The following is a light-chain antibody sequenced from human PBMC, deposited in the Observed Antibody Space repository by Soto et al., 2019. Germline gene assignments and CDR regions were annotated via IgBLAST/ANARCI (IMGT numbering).Light chain of an antibody. V-gene: IGKV1-5*01. CDR3: QQYDNYKPLT. CDR2: DAS. CDR1: QSISSW. J-gene: IGKJ4*01. Sequence: DIQVAQSPSSLSASVGDRVTITCQASQSISSWLAWYQQKPGKAPKLLIFDASSLESGTPSRFSGRRSGTQFTLTINGLQPDDFATYYCQQYDNYKPLTFGGGTKVDI.